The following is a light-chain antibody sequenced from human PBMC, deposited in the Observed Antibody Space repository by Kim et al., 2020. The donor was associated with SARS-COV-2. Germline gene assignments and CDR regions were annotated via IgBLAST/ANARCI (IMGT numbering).Light chain of an antibody. V-gene: IGKV1-16*01. CDR2: FAS. Sequence: DIQMTQSPSSLSASVGDRVTITCRASQDISSDLAWFQHKAGKAPKSLIYFASSLQSGVPSRFSGSGSETEFTLTISSLQPEDFATYYCQQYNSYPLTFGGGTKVDIK. CDR1: QDISSD. CDR3: QQYNSYPLT. J-gene: IGKJ4*01.